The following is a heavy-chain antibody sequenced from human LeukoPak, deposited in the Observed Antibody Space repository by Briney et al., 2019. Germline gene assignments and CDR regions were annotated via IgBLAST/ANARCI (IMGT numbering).Heavy chain of an antibody. Sequence: SETLSLTCTVSGGSITTGTYDWAWIRQPPGKGLEWIGSIYYSGSTFYNPSLKRRVAISVDMSNNQFSLRLSSVTAADTAVYYCASPSKWELSDLDYWGQGTLVTVSS. J-gene: IGHJ4*02. D-gene: IGHD1-26*01. CDR3: ASPSKWELSDLDY. CDR2: IYYSGST. V-gene: IGHV4-39*01. CDR1: GGSITTGTYD.